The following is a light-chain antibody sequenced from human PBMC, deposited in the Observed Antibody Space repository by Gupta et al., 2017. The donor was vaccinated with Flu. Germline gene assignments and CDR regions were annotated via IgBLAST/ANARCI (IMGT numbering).Light chain of an antibody. CDR1: QSVSSSD. J-gene: IGKJ1*01. CDR3: RQEGSSPWT. Sequence: EIVLTQSPGTLSLSPGERATLSCRASQSVSSSDLAGYQQKPGQAPRLLIYGASSRATGLPDRFSGSGSGTALTLTISRRAREDFAVYYCRQEGSSPWTSGQATKVEIK. V-gene: IGKV3-20*01. CDR2: GAS.